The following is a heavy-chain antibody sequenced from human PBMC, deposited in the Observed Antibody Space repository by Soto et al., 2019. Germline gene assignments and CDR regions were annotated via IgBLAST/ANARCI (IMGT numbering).Heavy chain of an antibody. CDR3: ARGGGYSSSGNWFDP. CDR2: INHSGST. J-gene: IGHJ5*02. V-gene: IGHV4-34*01. CDR1: GGSFSGYY. D-gene: IGHD6-6*01. Sequence: QVQLQQWGAGLLKPSETLSLTCAVYGGSFSGYYWSWIRQPPGKGLEWIGEINHSGSTNYNPSLKSRVTISVDTSKNQFSLKLSSVTAADTAVYYCARGGGYSSSGNWFDPWGQRTLVTVSS.